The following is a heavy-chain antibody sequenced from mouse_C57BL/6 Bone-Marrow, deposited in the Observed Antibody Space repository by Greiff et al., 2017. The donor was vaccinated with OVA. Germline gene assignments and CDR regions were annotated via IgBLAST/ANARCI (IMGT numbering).Heavy chain of an antibody. V-gene: IGHV5-17*01. CDR2: ISSGSSTI. CDR3: ASKHYYGSSFNY. D-gene: IGHD1-1*01. J-gene: IGHJ2*01. CDR1: GFTFSDYG. Sequence: EVMLVESGGGLVKPGGSLKLSCAASGFTFSDYGMHWVRQAPEKGLEWVAYISSGSSTIYYADTVKGRFTISRDNAKNTLFLQMTSLRSEDTAMYYCASKHYYGSSFNYWGQGTTLTVSS.